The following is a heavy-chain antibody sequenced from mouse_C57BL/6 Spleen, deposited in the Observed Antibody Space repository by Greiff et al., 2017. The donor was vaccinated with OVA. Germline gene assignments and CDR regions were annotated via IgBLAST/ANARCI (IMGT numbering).Heavy chain of an antibody. Sequence: VQLQQSGPELVKPGASVKIPCKASGYTFTDYNMDWVKKSHGKSLEWIGDINPNNGGTIYNQKFKGKATLTVDKSSSTAYMELRSLTSEDTAVYYCARQKTVYYGSSYPFAYWGQGTLVTVSA. CDR3: ARQKTVYYGSSYPFAY. D-gene: IGHD1-1*01. J-gene: IGHJ3*01. V-gene: IGHV1-18*01. CDR2: INPNNGGT. CDR1: GYTFTDYN.